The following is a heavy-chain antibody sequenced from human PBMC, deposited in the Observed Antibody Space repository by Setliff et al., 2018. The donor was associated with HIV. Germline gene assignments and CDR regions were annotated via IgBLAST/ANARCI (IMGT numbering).Heavy chain of an antibody. CDR1: GCTFNTFT. CDR3: ARVRTTVITDFYYYMDV. Sequence: PGGSLRLSCAASGCTFNTFTMTWVRQVPGKGLEWVSSISRLSPSIYYADSVKGRFTISRDNAKNSLYLQMNSLRAEDTAVYYCARVRTTVITDFYYYMDVWGKGTTVTVSS. CDR2: ISRLSPSI. V-gene: IGHV3-21*01. J-gene: IGHJ6*03. D-gene: IGHD4-17*01.